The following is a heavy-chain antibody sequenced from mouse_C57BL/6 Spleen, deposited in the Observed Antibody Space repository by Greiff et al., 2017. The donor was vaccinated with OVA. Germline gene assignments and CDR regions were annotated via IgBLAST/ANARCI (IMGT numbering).Heavy chain of an antibody. CDR1: GYSFTSYY. V-gene: IGHV1-66*01. CDR2: IYPGSGNT. Sequence: VKLQESGPELVKPGASVKISCKASGYSFTSYYIHWVKQRPGQGLEWIGWIYPGSGNTKYNEKFKGKATLTADTSSSTAYMQLSSLTSEDSAVYYCARARTGIYAMDYWGQGTSVTVSS. D-gene: IGHD4-1*01. J-gene: IGHJ4*01. CDR3: ARARTGIYAMDY.